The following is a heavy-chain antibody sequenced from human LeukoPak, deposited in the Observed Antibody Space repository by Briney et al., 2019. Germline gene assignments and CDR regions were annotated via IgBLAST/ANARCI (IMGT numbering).Heavy chain of an antibody. CDR1: GFTFSSYA. D-gene: IGHD3-22*01. J-gene: IGHJ4*02. CDR3: AKYLRYDSRTNYFDY. Sequence: GGSLRLSXAASGFTFSSYAMSWVRQAPGKGLEWVSAISGSGGSTYYADSVKGRFTISRDNSKNTLYLQMNSLRAEDTAVYYCAKYLRYDSRTNYFDYWGQGTLVTVSS. CDR2: ISGSGGST. V-gene: IGHV3-23*01.